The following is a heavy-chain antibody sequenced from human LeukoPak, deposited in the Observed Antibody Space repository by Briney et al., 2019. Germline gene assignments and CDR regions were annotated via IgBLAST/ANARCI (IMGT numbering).Heavy chain of an antibody. CDR1: GYSISSSNW. CDR2: IYYSGST. Sequence: SGTLSLTCAVSGYSISSSNWWGWIRQPPGKGLEWIGYIYYSGSTYYNPSLKSRVTMSVDTSKNQFSLKLSSVTAVDTAVYYCARTGFGEGSSGWYVVDYWGQGTLVTVSS. J-gene: IGHJ4*02. CDR3: ARTGFGEGSSGWYVVDY. V-gene: IGHV4-28*01. D-gene: IGHD6-19*01.